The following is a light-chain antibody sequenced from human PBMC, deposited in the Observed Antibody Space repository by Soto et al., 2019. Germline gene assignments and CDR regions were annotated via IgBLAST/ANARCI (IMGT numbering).Light chain of an antibody. V-gene: IGKV1-5*01. CDR1: QSISSW. CDR3: QHYGSSPPIT. J-gene: IGKJ5*01. Sequence: DIQITQSPSTLSASVGDRVTITCRASQSISSWLAWYQQKPGKAPKLLIYDASNLEGGVPSRFSGTGSGTEFTLTISRLEPEDFAVYYCQHYGSSPPITFGQGTRLEIK. CDR2: DAS.